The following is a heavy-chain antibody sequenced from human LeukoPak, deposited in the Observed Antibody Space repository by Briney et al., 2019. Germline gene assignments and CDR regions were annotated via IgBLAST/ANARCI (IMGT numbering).Heavy chain of an antibody. CDR3: ARDVGGRIGASDI. Sequence: SSETLSLTCTVSGGSISSYYWSWIRQPPGEGLERIEYIHYSGSTNYNPSFKSRVTISVDTSKNQFSLKLSSVTAADTAVYYCARDVGGRIGASDIWGQGTMVTVSS. V-gene: IGHV4-59*01. CDR1: GGSISSYY. J-gene: IGHJ3*02. CDR2: IHYSGST. D-gene: IGHD1-26*01.